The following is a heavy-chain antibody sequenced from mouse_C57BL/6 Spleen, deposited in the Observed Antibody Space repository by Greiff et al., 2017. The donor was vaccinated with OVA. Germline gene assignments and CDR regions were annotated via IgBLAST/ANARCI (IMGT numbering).Heavy chain of an antibody. J-gene: IGHJ3*01. Sequence: VKLQESGAELVKPGASVKLSCKASGYTFTSSWMQWVKQRPGQGLEWIGEIDPSASYTNYNQKFKGTATLTVDTSSSTAYMQLSSLTSDDSAVYYCASTAAYWCQGTLVTVSA. CDR1: GYTFTSSW. CDR2: IDPSASYT. CDR3: ASTAAY. D-gene: IGHD6-1*01. V-gene: IGHV1-50*01.